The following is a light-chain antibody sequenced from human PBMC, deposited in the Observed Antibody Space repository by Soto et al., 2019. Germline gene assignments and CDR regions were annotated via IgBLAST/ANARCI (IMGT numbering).Light chain of an antibody. V-gene: IGKV3-20*01. J-gene: IGKJ4*01. CDR1: QSVSSSY. Sequence: EIVLTQSPGTLSLSPGERATLSCRASQSVSSSYLVWYQQRPGQPPRLLIYGTSNRAAGIPDRFTGTWSGTYFTLSIYSLEPEDSAVYYCQQYGSSALTFGGGTKV. CDR3: QQYGSSALT. CDR2: GTS.